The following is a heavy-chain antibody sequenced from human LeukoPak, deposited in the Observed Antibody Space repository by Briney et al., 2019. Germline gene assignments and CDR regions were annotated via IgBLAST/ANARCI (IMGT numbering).Heavy chain of an antibody. Sequence: GGSLRLSCAASGFTFSSYWMSWVRQAPGKGLEWVANIKQDGSEKYYVDSVKGRFTISRDNAKNSLYLQMNSLRAEDTAVYYCARNLYYDSSGYVDYWGQGTLVTVSS. D-gene: IGHD3-22*01. V-gene: IGHV3-7*01. CDR1: GFTFSSYW. J-gene: IGHJ4*02. CDR2: IKQDGSEK. CDR3: ARNLYYDSSGYVDY.